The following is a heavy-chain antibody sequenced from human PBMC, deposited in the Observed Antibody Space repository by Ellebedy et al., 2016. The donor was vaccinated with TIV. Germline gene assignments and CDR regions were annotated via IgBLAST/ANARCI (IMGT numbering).Heavy chain of an antibody. V-gene: IGHV4-61*03. D-gene: IGHD3-10*01. CDR3: TYGINSDAFDI. Sequence: SETLSLXXTVSGDSVSRRSYYWSWIRQSPGKGLEWIGYIYSSGSTKYNPSLKSRLTISADPSKKHFSLRLNSATAADTAVYYCTYGINSDAFDIWGHGTLVTVSS. CDR1: GDSVSRRSYY. J-gene: IGHJ3*02. CDR2: IYSSGST.